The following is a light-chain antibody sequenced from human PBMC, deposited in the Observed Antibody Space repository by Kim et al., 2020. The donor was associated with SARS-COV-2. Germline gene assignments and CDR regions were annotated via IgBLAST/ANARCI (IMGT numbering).Light chain of an antibody. CDR1: QSINSW. CDR3: QQYNSYSPYT. J-gene: IGKJ2*01. Sequence: DIQMTQSPSTLSASVGDRVTITCRASQSINSWLAWYQQKPRKAPKLLIYKASSLESGVPSRFSGSGSGIEFTLTISSLQPDDFATYYCQQYNSYSPYTFGQGTKLEI. V-gene: IGKV1-5*03. CDR2: KAS.